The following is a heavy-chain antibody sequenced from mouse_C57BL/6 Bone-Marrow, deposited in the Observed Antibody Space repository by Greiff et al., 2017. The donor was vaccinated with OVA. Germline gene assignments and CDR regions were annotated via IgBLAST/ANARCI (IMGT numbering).Heavy chain of an antibody. Sequence: VQLQQSGAEVVRPGASVKLSCKASGYTFTDHYINWVKQRPGQGLEWIARIYPGSGNTSYNEKFKGKATLTAEKYSNTAYMQLSSLTSEDSAVYFCARDDGYFFEYWGQGTTLTVSS. V-gene: IGHV1-76*01. CDR3: ARDDGYFFEY. D-gene: IGHD2-3*01. J-gene: IGHJ2*01. CDR2: IYPGSGNT. CDR1: GYTFTDHY.